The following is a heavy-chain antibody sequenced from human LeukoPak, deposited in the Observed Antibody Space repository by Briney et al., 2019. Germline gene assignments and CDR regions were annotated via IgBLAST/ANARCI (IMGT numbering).Heavy chain of an antibody. CDR2: IIPIFGTA. J-gene: IGHJ6*03. V-gene: IGHV1-69*05. CDR1: GGTFSSYA. CDR3: ARAPVGDFWSGYRYYYYMDV. Sequence: ASVKVSCKASGGTFSSYAISWVRQAPGQGLEWMGGIIPIFGTANYAQKFQGRVTITTDESTSTAYMELSSLRSEDTAVYYCARAPVGDFWSGYRYYYYMDVWGKGTTVTVSS. D-gene: IGHD3-3*01.